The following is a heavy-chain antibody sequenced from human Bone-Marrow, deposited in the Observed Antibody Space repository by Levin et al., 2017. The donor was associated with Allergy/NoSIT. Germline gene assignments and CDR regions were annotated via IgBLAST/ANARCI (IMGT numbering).Heavy chain of an antibody. CDR3: ARGAHDYGDYRGLIFDY. CDR2: IYYSGST. D-gene: IGHD4-17*01. CDR1: GGSISSGGYY. J-gene: IGHJ4*02. V-gene: IGHV4-31*03. Sequence: SQTLSLTCTVSGGSISSGGYYWSWIRQHPGKGLEWIGYIYYSGSTYYNPSLKSRVTISVDTSKNQFSLKLSSVTAADTAVYYCARGAHDYGDYRGLIFDYWGQGTLVTVSS.